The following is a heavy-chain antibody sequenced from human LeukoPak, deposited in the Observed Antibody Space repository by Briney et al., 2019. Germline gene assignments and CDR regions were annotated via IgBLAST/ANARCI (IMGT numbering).Heavy chain of an antibody. CDR1: GFTFINYA. CDR3: AKVSDGSGSYTRFVP. D-gene: IGHD3-10*01. V-gene: IGHV3-23*01. J-gene: IGHJ5*02. Sequence: GGSLRLSCAASGFTFINYAVAWVRRAPGQGLRGVSPIVGVGGTTYYADSVKGRFTISRDTSTNTLYLQMNSLRAEDTAVYYCAKVSDGSGSYTRFVPWGQGTLVTVSS. CDR2: IVGVGGTT.